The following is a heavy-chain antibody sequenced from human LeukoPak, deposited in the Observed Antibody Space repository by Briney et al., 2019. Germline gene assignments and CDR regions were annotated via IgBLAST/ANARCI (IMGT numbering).Heavy chain of an antibody. D-gene: IGHD4/OR15-4a*01. V-gene: IGHV1-2*02. CDR1: GYTFNGYY. J-gene: IGHJ4*02. CDR2: INPNSGGT. CDR3: ARRAGAYSHPYDY. Sequence: GASVKVSCKASGYTFNGYYMHWVRQAPGQGLEWMGWINPNSGGTNYAQKFQGRVTMTRDTSISTAYMELSRLRSDDTAVYYCARRAGAYSHPYDYWGQGTLVTVSS.